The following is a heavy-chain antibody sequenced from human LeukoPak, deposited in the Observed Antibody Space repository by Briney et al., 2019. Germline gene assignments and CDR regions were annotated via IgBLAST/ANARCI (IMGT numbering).Heavy chain of an antibody. CDR2: IYYSGSP. J-gene: IGHJ6*03. Sequence: SENLSLTRTVYGGSISSYYWSWIRQPPRKGLEWIGYIYYSGSPYYNPPLKSRVTISVDTSKNQFFLKLSSVTAADTAVDYCARVPYYGSGSYYFYYYYYRDVWGKGTTVTVSS. CDR3: ARVPYYGSGSYYFYYYYYRDV. CDR1: GGSISSYY. V-gene: IGHV4-59*08. D-gene: IGHD3-10*01.